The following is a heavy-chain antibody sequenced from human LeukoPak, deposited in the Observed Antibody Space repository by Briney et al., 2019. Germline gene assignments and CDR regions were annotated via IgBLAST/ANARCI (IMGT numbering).Heavy chain of an antibody. V-gene: IGHV4-59*01. CDR2: IYNSGSA. Sequence: PSETLSLTCTVSGGSISSYYWSWIRQPPGKGLEWIGYIYNSGSANYNPSLKSRVTISVDTSKNQFSLKLTSVTAADTAVYYCARVDSAVDAFDIWGQGTMVTVSS. CDR1: GGSISSYY. CDR3: ARVDSAVDAFDI. J-gene: IGHJ3*02. D-gene: IGHD3-10*01.